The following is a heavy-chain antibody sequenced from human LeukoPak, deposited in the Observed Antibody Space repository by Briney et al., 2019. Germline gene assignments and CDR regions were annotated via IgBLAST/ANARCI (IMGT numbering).Heavy chain of an antibody. J-gene: IGHJ4*02. D-gene: IGHD2-21*02. V-gene: IGHV1-2*06. Sequence: ASVKVSCKASGYTFTGYYMHWVRQAPGQGLEWMGRINPNSGGTNYAQKFQGRVTMTRDTSISTAYMELSRLRSDDTAVYYCARGPFIVVVTDRFDYRGQGTLVTVSS. CDR2: INPNSGGT. CDR3: ARGPFIVVVTDRFDY. CDR1: GYTFTGYY.